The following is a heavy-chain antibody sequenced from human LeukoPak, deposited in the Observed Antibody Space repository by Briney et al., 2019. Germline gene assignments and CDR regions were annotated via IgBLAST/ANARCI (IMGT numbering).Heavy chain of an antibody. J-gene: IGHJ6*03. CDR3: ARTTEGGYTYDYFYYYYMDV. V-gene: IGHV4-59*01. Sequence: SETLSLTCTVSGGSISNYYWSWIRQPPGKGLEWIGFIYNTGSTNYNPSLKSRVTISVDMSKNQFSLKLSSVTAADTAVYYCARTTEGGYTYDYFYYYYMDVWGKGTTVTISS. CDR2: IYNTGST. CDR1: GGSISNYY. D-gene: IGHD5-18*01.